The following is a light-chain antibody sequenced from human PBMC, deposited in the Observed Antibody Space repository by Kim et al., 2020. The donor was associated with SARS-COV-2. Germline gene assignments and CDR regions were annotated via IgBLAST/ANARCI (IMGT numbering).Light chain of an antibody. V-gene: IGKV1-5*01. CDR3: QQCNTSSPT. CDR2: DAS. J-gene: IGKJ1*01. CDR1: QSISDW. Sequence: DIQMTQSPSTLSASIGDRVTITCRASQSISDWLAWYQQKPGKAPKVLIYDASSLQSGVPSSFSGSGSGTQFTLTITSLQPDDFATYFCQQCNTSSPTFGQGTKVDIK.